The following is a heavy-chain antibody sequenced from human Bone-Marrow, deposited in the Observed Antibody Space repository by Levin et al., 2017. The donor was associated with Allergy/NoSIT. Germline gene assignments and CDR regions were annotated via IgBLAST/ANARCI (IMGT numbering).Heavy chain of an antibody. CDR2: LNWNSARI. V-gene: IGHV3-9*01. Sequence: LSLTCAASGFSFEDYAMDWVRQPPGKGLEWVSSLNWNSARIGYADSAKGRFTISRDNANHSLYLQMNSLRTEDTAFYYCAKGTLEMATMLGITPNAIDQWGQGTLVTVA. J-gene: IGHJ4*02. CDR1: GFSFEDYA. D-gene: IGHD5-24*01. CDR3: AKGTLEMATMLGITPNAIDQ.